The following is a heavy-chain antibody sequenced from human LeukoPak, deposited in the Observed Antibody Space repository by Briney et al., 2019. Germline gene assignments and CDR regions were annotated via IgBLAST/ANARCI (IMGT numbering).Heavy chain of an antibody. CDR3: AKERGYSSSSFDS. CDR1: GFKFDDYG. CDR2: ISWNSRDI. Sequence: GGSLRLSCVASGFKFDDYGMHWVRQVPGKGLEWLSGISWNSRDIGYADSVKGRFIISRDNGKNSLYLEMNSLTPEDTAIYYCAKERGYSSSSFDSWGQGTLVTVSS. V-gene: IGHV3-9*01. D-gene: IGHD6-6*01. J-gene: IGHJ4*02.